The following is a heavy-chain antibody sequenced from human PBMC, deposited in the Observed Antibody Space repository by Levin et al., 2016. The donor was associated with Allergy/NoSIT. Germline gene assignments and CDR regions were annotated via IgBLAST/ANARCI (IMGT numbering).Heavy chain of an antibody. D-gene: IGHD6-19*01. CDR1: GGSISRTTYY. CDR2: IDYTGHT. J-gene: IGHJ5*02. V-gene: IGHV4-39*01. CDR3: ALSGRIPVAGSNPGWFDP. Sequence: SETLSLTCIVSGGSISRTTYYWGWIRQSPGKGLECIGAIDYTGHTYYNPSLKSRVAISVDTSKNLFSLKLSSVTTADTAVYYCALSGRIPVAGSNPGWFDPWGHGTLVTVSS.